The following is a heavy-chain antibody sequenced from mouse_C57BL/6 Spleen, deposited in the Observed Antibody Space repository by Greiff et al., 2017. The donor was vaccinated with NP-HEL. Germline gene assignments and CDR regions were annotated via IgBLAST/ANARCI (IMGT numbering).Heavy chain of an antibody. CDR2: IDPADSYT. CDR1: GYTFTSYW. D-gene: IGHD1-1*01. J-gene: IGHJ1*03. Sequence: VQLQQPGAELVKPGASVKLSCKASGYTFTSYWMQWVKQRPGQGLEWIGEIDPADSYTNYNQKFKGKATLTVDTSSSTAYMQLSSVTSEDSAVYYDARQGITTVVKGYFDVWGTGTTVTVSS. CDR3: ARQGITTVVKGYFDV. V-gene: IGHV1-50*01.